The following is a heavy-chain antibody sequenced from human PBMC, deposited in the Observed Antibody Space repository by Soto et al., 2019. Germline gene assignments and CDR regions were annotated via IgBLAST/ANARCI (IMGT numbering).Heavy chain of an antibody. CDR3: AKVKWTYVSVSDI. CDR2: ISNSGGSV. D-gene: IGHD2-8*01. Sequence: EVQLLESGGGLVQPGGSLRLSCAASGFTFSSFAMSWVRQAPGKGLEWVSGISNSGGSVNYADSVKGRFTISRDNSKNSLSLEMNSLRAEDTALYYCAKVKWTYVSVSDIWGQWTMVTVSS. J-gene: IGHJ3*02. V-gene: IGHV3-23*01. CDR1: GFTFSSFA.